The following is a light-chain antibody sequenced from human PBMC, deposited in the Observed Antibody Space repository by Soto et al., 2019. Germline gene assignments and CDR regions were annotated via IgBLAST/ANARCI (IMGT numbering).Light chain of an antibody. V-gene: IGKV3-20*01. CDR2: GAS. J-gene: IGKJ2*01. Sequence: EIVLVQSPGTLSLSPGERATLSCRASQSVSNNYLAWYQQKPGQAPRLLIYGASSRATGVPARFSGSGTGTEFSLTITRLEPEDFAVYYCQQYGVSPLMFTFGQGTKVGVK. CDR3: QQYGVSPLMFT. CDR1: QSVSNNY.